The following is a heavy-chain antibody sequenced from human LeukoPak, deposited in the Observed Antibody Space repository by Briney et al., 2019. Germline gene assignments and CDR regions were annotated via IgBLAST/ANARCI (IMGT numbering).Heavy chain of an antibody. CDR2: IYYSGST. CDR1: GGSISSYY. D-gene: IGHD3-22*01. Sequence: SETLSLTCTVSGGSISSYYWSWIRQPPGKGLEWIGYIYYSGSTNYNPSLKSRVTISVDTSKNQFPLKLSSVTAADTAVYYCARLHYYDSSGYPEGFDPWGQGTLVTVSS. V-gene: IGHV4-59*08. J-gene: IGHJ5*02. CDR3: ARLHYYDSSGYPEGFDP.